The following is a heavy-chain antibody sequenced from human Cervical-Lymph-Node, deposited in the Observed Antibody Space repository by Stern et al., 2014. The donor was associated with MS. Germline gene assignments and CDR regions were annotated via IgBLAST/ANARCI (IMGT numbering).Heavy chain of an antibody. V-gene: IGHV3-9*01. J-gene: IGHJ4*02. Sequence: QLLESGGGLVQPGRSLRLSCAASGFTFDDYAMHWVRPAPGKGLEWVSGITWNSVSVGYADSVKGRFTISRDNAKNSLYLQMNSLRGDDTALYYCAKGSGGSGYYPVALDYWGQGTLVTVSS. CDR2: ITWNSVSV. CDR1: GFTFDDYA. D-gene: IGHD3-3*01. CDR3: AKGSGGSGYYPVALDY.